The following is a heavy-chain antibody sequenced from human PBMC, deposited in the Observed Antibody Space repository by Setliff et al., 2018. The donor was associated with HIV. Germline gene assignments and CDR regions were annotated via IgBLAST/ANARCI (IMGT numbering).Heavy chain of an antibody. D-gene: IGHD3-10*01. CDR1: GFTFSDYF. CDR2: IYYSGST. V-gene: IGHV4-59*01. J-gene: IGHJ4*02. CDR3: AGVRAAEFLYYFDY. Sequence: SETLSLRLSCAASGFTFSDYFMSWIRQPPGKGLEWIGSIYYSGSTNYNPSLKSRVTISVDTSKNQFSLKLSSVPAADTAVYYCAGVRAAEFLYYFDYWGQGTLVTVSS.